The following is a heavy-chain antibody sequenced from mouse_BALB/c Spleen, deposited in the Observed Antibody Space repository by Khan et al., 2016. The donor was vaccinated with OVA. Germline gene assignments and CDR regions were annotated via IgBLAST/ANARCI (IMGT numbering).Heavy chain of an antibody. V-gene: IGHV2-3*01. CDR2: IWGDGST. CDR3: AKFTPDYYSMDY. CDR1: GFSLTSYG. D-gene: IGHD1-1*01. Sequence: QVQLKESGPGLVAPSQSLAITCTVSGFSLTSYGVNWVRQPPGKGLEWLGVIWGDGSTNYHSTLIFRLIISKDNSKSQVFLKLNSLQTDDTATYLCAKFTPDYYSMDYWGQGTSVTVSS. J-gene: IGHJ4*01.